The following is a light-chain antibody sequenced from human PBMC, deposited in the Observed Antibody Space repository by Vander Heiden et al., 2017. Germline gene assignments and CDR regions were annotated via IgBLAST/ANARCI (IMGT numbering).Light chain of an antibody. CDR3: NSYTGRSTLEV. CDR1: SSDVGAYNH. V-gene: IGLV2-14*03. Sequence: QSALTQPASVSGSPGQPITISCTGPSSDVGAYNHVSWYQQHPGKAPKLMMYDVSNRPSGVSNRFSGSKSGNTASLTISGLQAEDEAEYYCNSYTGRSTLEVVGTGTKVTVL. CDR2: DVS. J-gene: IGLJ1*01.